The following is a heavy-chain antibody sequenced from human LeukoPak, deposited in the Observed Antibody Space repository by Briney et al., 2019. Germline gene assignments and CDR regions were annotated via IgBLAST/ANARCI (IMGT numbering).Heavy chain of an antibody. CDR1: GFTFSSYA. CDR2: ISGSGGST. CDR3: ATGAVRGVIITYLDY. V-gene: IGHV3-23*01. Sequence: GGSLRLSCAASGFTFSSYAMSWVRQAPGEGLEWVSAISGSGGSTYYADSVKGRFTISRDNSKNTLYLQMNSLRAEDTAVYYCATGAVRGVIITYLDYWGQGTLVTVSS. J-gene: IGHJ4*02. D-gene: IGHD3-10*01.